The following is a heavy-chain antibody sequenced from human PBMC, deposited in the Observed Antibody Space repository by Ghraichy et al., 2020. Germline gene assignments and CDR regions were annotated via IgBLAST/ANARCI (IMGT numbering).Heavy chain of an antibody. J-gene: IGHJ4*02. Sequence: LSLTCTVSGGSISSYYWSWIRQPPGKGLEWIGYIYYSGSTNYNPSLKSRVTISVDTSKNQFSLKLSSVTAADTAVYYCARLRGGHRPFDYWGQGTLVTVSS. CDR3: ARLRGGHRPFDY. CDR1: GGSISSYY. D-gene: IGHD3-16*01. V-gene: IGHV4-59*01. CDR2: IYYSGST.